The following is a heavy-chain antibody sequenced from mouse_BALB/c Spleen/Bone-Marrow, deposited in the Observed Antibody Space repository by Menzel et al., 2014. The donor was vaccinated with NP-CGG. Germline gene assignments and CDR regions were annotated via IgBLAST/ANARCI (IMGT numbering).Heavy chain of an antibody. Sequence: EVKLVESGGGLVQPGGSLRLSCAPSGFTFTDYYMSWVRQPPGKALEWLGFIRNKANGYTTEYSASVKGRFTISRDNSQTILYLQMNTLRAEDSATYNCVRPNFPYYYGSRYWYFDVWGAGTTLTVSS. CDR1: GFTFTDYY. D-gene: IGHD1-1*01. CDR2: IRNKANGYTT. CDR3: VRPNFPYYYGSRYWYFDV. V-gene: IGHV7-3*02. J-gene: IGHJ1*01.